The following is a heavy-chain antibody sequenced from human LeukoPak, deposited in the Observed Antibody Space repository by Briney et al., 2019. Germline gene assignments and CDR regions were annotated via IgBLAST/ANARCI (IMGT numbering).Heavy chain of an antibody. CDR2: IKQDGSEK. J-gene: IGHJ4*02. V-gene: IGHV3-7*03. CDR3: ASGLWTYGY. Sequence: GGSLRLSCAASEFAFTSYWMSWVRQAPGKGLEWVANIKQDGSEKNYVDSVKGRFTIPRDNAKKSLFLQMNSLRAEDTAVYYCASGLWTYGYWGQGTLVTVSS. D-gene: IGHD3-10*01. CDR1: EFAFTSYW.